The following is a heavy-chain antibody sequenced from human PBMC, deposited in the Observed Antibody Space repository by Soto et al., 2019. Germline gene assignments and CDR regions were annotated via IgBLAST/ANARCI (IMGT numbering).Heavy chain of an antibody. CDR2: IKGDGSST. J-gene: IGHJ6*02. CDR3: ARGKTNVYALDV. Sequence: EVQLVESGGDLVQPGGSLRLSCAASGFTFSSYWMHWVRQAPGKELVWVSRIKGDGSSTNSADSLQGRFTISRDNAKSTLYRQINSLRAEDTAVYYCARGKTNVYALDVWGQGTAVTVS. CDR1: GFTFSSYW. V-gene: IGHV3-74*01.